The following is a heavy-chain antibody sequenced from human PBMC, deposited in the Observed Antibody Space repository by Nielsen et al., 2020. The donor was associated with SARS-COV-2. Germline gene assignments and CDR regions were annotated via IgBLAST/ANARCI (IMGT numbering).Heavy chain of an antibody. CDR3: ARQSRWLANFDY. V-gene: IGHV4-39*01. D-gene: IGHD6-19*01. CDR2: INYTGST. Sequence: SETLSLTCTVSGRSMSNSNYYWGRIRQHPGRGLDWIGGINYTGSTYYNPSLTTRATISVDTSKKQFSLRLSSVTAADTAVYYCARQSRWLANFDYWGQGTLVTVSS. CDR1: GRSMSNSNYY. J-gene: IGHJ4*02.